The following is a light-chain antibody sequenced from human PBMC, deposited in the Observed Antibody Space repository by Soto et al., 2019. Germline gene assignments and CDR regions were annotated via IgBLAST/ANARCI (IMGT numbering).Light chain of an antibody. Sequence: QSALTQPASVSGSPGQSITISCTGTSSDVGGYYSVSWYQQHPGKAPKLMIYDVTNRPSGVSNRFSGSKSGTSASLAISGLQSEDEADYYCATWDDSLNARGVFGGGTKLTVL. J-gene: IGLJ3*02. V-gene: IGLV2-14*01. CDR3: ATWDDSLNARGV. CDR1: SSDVGGYYS. CDR2: DVT.